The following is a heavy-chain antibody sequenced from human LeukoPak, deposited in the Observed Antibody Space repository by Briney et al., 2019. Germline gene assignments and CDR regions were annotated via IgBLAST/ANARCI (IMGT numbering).Heavy chain of an antibody. CDR2: ISYDGSNK. D-gene: IGHD6-6*01. CDR3: ARDLRYSSSPRIHYFDY. J-gene: IGHJ4*02. V-gene: IGHV3-30*04. Sequence: GGSLRLSCAASGFTFSSYAMHWVRQAPGKGLEWVAVISYDGSNKYYADSVKGRFTISRDNSKNTLYLQMNSLRAEDTAVYYCARDLRYSSSPRIHYFDYWGQGTLVTVSS. CDR1: GFTFSSYA.